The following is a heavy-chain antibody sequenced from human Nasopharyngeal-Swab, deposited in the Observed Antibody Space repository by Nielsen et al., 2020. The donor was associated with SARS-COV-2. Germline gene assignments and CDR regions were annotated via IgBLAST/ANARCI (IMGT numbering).Heavy chain of an antibody. J-gene: IGHJ3*01. D-gene: IGHD1-26*01. CDR3: AKGLLSGGYSGPLAFDL. V-gene: IGHV3-23*03. Sequence: GESLKISCAASGFTFSNYAMTWVRQAPGKGLEWVSIKYSAGSGTYYADSVKGRFTISRDNPNNTLYLQMNSLRAEDTAVYYCAKGLLSGGYSGPLAFDLWGQGTMVTVSS. CDR2: KYSAGSGT. CDR1: GFTFSNYA.